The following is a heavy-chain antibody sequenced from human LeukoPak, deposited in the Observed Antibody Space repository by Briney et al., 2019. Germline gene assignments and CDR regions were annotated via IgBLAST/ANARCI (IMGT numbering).Heavy chain of an antibody. CDR3: ARVSFNGRNDY. CDR1: GGSISSSSYY. CDR2: IYYSGST. Sequence: SETLSLTCTVSGGSISSSSYYWGWIRQPPGKGLEWIGSIYYSGSTYYNPSLKSRVTISVDTSKNQFSLKLSSVTAADTAVYYCARVSFNGRNDYWGQGTLVTVSS. J-gene: IGHJ4*02. V-gene: IGHV4-39*07.